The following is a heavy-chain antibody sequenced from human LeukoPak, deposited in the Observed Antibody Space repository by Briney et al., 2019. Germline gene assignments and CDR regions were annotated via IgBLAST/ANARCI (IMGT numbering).Heavy chain of an antibody. CDR1: GFTFSSYW. J-gene: IGHJ1*01. CDR2: IGVGGSST. D-gene: IGHD3-22*01. V-gene: IGHV3-23*01. Sequence: PGGSLRLSCAASGFTFSSYWMSWVRQAPGKGLEWVSTIGVGGSSTYYADSVKGRFTISRDNSKNTLYLQMNSLRAEDTAVYYCAKDGGGYYDSRGYPLWGQGTLVTISS. CDR3: AKDGGGYYDSRGYPL.